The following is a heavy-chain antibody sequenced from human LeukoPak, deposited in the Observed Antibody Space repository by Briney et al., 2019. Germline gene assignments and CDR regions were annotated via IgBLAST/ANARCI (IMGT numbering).Heavy chain of an antibody. CDR2: ISDSGGST. J-gene: IGHJ5*02. Sequence: PGGSLRLSCLASVFPFSSYAVHWVRQAPGKGLEYVSAISDSGGSTYYADSVKGRFTISRDNSKNALYLQMSSLRAEDTAVYCCARCSGSRTYHSNDHWGQGTLVTVSS. CDR3: ARCSGSRTYHSNDH. V-gene: IGHV3-64D*09. CDR1: VFPFSSYA. D-gene: IGHD2-15*01.